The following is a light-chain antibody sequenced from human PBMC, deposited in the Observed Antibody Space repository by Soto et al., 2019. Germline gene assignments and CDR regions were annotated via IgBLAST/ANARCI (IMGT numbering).Light chain of an antibody. CDR1: QSVSSY. CDR3: QQRSNWPPLT. J-gene: IGKJ4*01. Sequence: EIVLTQSPATLSLSPGKRATLSCRASQSVSSYLAWYQQKPGQAPRLLIYDASNRATGIPARLSGSGSGTDFTLTISSLEPEDFAVYYCQQRSNWPPLTFGGGTKVEIK. V-gene: IGKV3-11*01. CDR2: DAS.